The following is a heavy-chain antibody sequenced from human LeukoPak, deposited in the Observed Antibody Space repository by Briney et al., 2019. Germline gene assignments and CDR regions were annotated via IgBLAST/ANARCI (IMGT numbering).Heavy chain of an antibody. CDR3: ARGDPYYYYMDV. CDR1: GFTFDDYA. CDR2: INWNGGNT. Sequence: GGSLRLSCAASGFTFDDYAMHWVRQAPGKGLEWVSGINWNGGNTGYADSVKGRFTISRDNAKNSLYLQMNSLRAEDTALYYCARGDPYYYYMDVWGKGTTVTVSS. V-gene: IGHV3-20*04. J-gene: IGHJ6*03.